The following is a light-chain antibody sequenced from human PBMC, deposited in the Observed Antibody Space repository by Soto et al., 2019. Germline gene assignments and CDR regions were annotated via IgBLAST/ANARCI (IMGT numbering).Light chain of an antibody. CDR3: QQCYNWPQWT. Sequence: EIVLTQSPATLSLSRGERATLSCRASQSVGTFFAWYQQKPGQAPRLLIYDASNRATGIPARFSGSGSGTDFTLTISSLEPEDFALYYCQQCYNWPQWTFGQGTKVDIK. V-gene: IGKV3-11*01. CDR1: QSVGTF. CDR2: DAS. J-gene: IGKJ1*01.